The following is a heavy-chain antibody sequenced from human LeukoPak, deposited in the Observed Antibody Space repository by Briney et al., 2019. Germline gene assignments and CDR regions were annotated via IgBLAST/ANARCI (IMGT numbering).Heavy chain of an antibody. CDR3: ARDGYSGPDAL. D-gene: IGHD5-12*01. CDR2: IYHSGST. V-gene: IGHV4-38-2*02. J-gene: IGHJ4*02. CDR1: GYSISSGYY. Sequence: SETLSLTCTVSGYSISSGYYWGWIRQPPGKGLEWIGSIYHSGSTYYNPSLKSRVTISVDTSKNQFSLKLSSVTAADTAVYYCARDGYSGPDALWGQGILVIVSS.